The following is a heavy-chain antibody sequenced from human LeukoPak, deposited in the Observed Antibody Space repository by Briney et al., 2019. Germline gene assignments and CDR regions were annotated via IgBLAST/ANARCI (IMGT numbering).Heavy chain of an antibody. J-gene: IGHJ5*02. CDR2: IYTSGST. D-gene: IGHD6-19*01. Sequence: PSETLSLTCTVSGGSISSYYWSWIRQPAGKGLEWIGRIYTSGSTNYNPSLKSRVTMSVDTSKNQFSLKLSSVTAADTAVYYCARDLSSSGWSYWFDPWGQGTLVTVSS. CDR1: GGSISSYY. V-gene: IGHV4-4*07. CDR3: ARDLSSSGWSYWFDP.